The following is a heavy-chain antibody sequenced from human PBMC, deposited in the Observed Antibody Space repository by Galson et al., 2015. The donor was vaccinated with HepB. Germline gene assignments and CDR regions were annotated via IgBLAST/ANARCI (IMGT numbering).Heavy chain of an antibody. D-gene: IGHD1-1*01. CDR1: GYTFTNYY. J-gene: IGHJ3*02. CDR2: INPTGGST. CDR3: ARDRTGTASWDAFDI. Sequence: SVKVSCKASGYTFTNYYIHWVRQAPGQGLEWMGIINPTGGSTTYAQKLQGRVTLTRDTSTSTAYMELSSLRIADTAVYYCARDRTGTASWDAFDIWGQGTMVIVSS. V-gene: IGHV1-46*04.